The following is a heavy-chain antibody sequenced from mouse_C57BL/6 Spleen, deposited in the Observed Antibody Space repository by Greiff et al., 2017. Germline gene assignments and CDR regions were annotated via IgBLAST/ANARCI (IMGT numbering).Heavy chain of an antibody. CDR2: IYPGNSDT. CDR1: GYTFTSYW. Sequence: VQLQQSGTVLARPGASVKMSCKTSGYTFTSYWMHWVKQRPGQGLEWIGAIYPGNSDTSYNQKFKGKAKLTAVTSASTAYMELSSLTNEDSAVYSCTTTVVAPHWYFDVWGTGTTVTVSS. J-gene: IGHJ1*03. CDR3: TTTVVAPHWYFDV. D-gene: IGHD1-1*01. V-gene: IGHV1-5*01.